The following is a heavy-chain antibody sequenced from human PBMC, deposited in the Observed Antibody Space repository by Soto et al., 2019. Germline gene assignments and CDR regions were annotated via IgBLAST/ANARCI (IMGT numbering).Heavy chain of an antibody. Sequence: GGSLRLSCKGSGYSFTSYWIGWVRQMPGKGLEWMGIIYPGDSDTRYSPSFQGQVTISADKSISTAYLQWSSLKASDTAMYYCARRVGYCSSTSCYKNWFDPWGQGTLVTVSS. J-gene: IGHJ5*02. CDR1: GYSFTSYW. D-gene: IGHD2-2*02. CDR3: ARRVGYCSSTSCYKNWFDP. CDR2: IYPGDSDT. V-gene: IGHV5-51*01.